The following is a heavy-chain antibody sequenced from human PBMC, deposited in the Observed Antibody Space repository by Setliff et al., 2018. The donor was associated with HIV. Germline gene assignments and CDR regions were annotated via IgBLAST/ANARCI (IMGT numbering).Heavy chain of an antibody. CDR2: IYYSGST. V-gene: IGHV4-39*01. J-gene: IGHJ4*02. CDR1: GGSIRSSSFY. CDR3: ARHAIVDTAGRGFDY. Sequence: SETLSLTCTVSGGSIRSSSFYWGWIRQPPGKGLEWIASIYYSGSTYYNSSLKSRVTISVDTSKNQFSLKLSSVTATDTAVYYCARHAIVDTAGRGFDYWGQGTQVTVSS. D-gene: IGHD5-18*01.